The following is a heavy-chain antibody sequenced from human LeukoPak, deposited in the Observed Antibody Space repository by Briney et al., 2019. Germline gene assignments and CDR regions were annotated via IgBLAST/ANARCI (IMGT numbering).Heavy chain of an antibody. CDR2: IYYSGGT. J-gene: IGHJ4*02. V-gene: IGHV4-31*03. CDR1: GDPISSGGYY. Sequence: PSETLSLTCTVSGDPISSGGYYWNWIRQHPGKGLEWIGYIYYSGGTYYNPSLKSRVSISVDTSKNQFSLKLSSVTAADTAVYYCARYNWNYKFDYWGQGTLVTVSS. CDR3: ARYNWNYKFDY. D-gene: IGHD1-7*01.